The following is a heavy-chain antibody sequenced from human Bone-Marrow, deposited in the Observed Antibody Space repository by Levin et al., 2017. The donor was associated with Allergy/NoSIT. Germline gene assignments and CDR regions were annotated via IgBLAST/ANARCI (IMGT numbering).Heavy chain of an antibody. V-gene: IGHV3-30*03. CDR1: GFPFSSYA. Sequence: GGSLRLSCAASGFPFSSYAMHWVRQAPGKGLEWVAVTSYDGTDKYYADSVKGRFTISRDNSKNNLILQMSSLGPEDTAIYYCARDHFDGDFSFPFYYYGLDVWGQGTTVTVSS. CDR2: TSYDGTDK. CDR3: ARDHFDGDFSFPFYYYGLDV. J-gene: IGHJ6*02. D-gene: IGHD4-17*01.